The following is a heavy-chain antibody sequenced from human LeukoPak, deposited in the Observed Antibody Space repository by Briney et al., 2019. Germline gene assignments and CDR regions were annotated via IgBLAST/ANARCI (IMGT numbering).Heavy chain of an antibody. CDR1: GFTFSNSA. V-gene: IGHV3-23*01. Sequence: PGGSLRLSWAAAGFTFSNSAMSWVRQAPGKWLEVVSTLSGSGITTYYADSVKGPFTISRDNSKNTLYLQMNSLRAEHTAVYYCAKGIYSSGWSYFDYWGNGTLVTVSS. CDR2: LSGSGITT. D-gene: IGHD6-19*01. CDR3: AKGIYSSGWSYFDY. J-gene: IGHJ4*01.